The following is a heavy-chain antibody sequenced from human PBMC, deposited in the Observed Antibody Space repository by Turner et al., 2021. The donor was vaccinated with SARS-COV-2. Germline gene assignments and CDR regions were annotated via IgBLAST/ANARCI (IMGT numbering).Heavy chain of an antibody. CDR2: IYSGGST. Sequence: EVQLVESGGGLVKPGGSLRLSWAASGFTVSSNYMSWVRQAPGKGREWSSVIYSGGSTNYADSEKSRFTIYRDNYKNTLDLQRNSLRAEDTAVYYCARVGSYGRRDVDYWGQGTLVTVAS. V-gene: IGHV3-53*01. D-gene: IGHD5-18*01. CDR1: GFTVSSNY. CDR3: ARVGSYGRRDVDY. J-gene: IGHJ4*02.